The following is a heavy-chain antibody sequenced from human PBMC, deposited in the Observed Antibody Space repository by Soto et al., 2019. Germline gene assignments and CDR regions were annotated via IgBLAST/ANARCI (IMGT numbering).Heavy chain of an antibody. V-gene: IGHV3-21*04. D-gene: IGHD6-19*01. Sequence: GGSLRLSCAASGFTFSSYSMNWVRQAPGKGLEWVSSISSSSSYIYYADSVKGRFTISRDDAKNSLYLQMNSLRSDDTAVYYCARGGLAQWLRPYYYYYGMDVWGQGTTVTVSS. J-gene: IGHJ6*02. CDR3: ARGGLAQWLRPYYYYYGMDV. CDR1: GFTFSSYS. CDR2: ISSSSSYI.